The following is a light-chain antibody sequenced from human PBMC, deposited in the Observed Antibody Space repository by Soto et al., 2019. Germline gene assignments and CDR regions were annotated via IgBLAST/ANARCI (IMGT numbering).Light chain of an antibody. V-gene: IGKV3-20*01. CDR1: QSVIGRY. Sequence: EIVLTQSTGTLSLSPGEIATLSCIASQSVIGRYLAWYQQKPGQAPRLLIYGASSRATGIPDRFSGGGSGTDFTLTISRLEPGDFAVYFCQQYGGFPITFGQGTRLAIK. CDR3: QQYGGFPIT. J-gene: IGKJ5*01. CDR2: GAS.